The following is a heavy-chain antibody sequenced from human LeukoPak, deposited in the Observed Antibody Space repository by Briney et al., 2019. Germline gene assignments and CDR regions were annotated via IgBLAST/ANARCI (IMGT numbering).Heavy chain of an antibody. CDR3: ARQYYFDSSGCLDY. J-gene: IGHJ4*02. CDR1: GFTFDDYG. Sequence: PGESLRLSCEAAGFTFDDYGMSWVRQVPGKGLEWVCDINWSGGSAGYADSVQGRFTISRDNAKNSLYLQMNSLRADDTALYYCARQYYFDSSGCLDYWGQGALVTVSS. V-gene: IGHV3-20*04. D-gene: IGHD3-22*01. CDR2: INWSGGSA.